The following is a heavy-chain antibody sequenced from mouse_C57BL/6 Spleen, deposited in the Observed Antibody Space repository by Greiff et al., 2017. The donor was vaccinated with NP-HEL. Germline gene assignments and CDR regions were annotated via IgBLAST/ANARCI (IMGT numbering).Heavy chain of an antibody. J-gene: IGHJ4*01. Sequence: VQLQQPGAELVRPGSSVKLSCKASGYTFTSYWMHWVKQRPIQGLEWIGNIDPSDSETHYNQKFKDKATLTVDKSSSTAYMQLSSLTSEDSAVYYCARKGGWLPMDYWGQGTSVTVSS. CDR2: IDPSDSET. D-gene: IGHD2-3*01. V-gene: IGHV1-52*01. CDR3: ARKGGWLPMDY. CDR1: GYTFTSYW.